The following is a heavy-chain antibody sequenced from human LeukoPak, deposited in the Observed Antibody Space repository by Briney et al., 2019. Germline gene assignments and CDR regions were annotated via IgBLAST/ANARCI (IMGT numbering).Heavy chain of an antibody. CDR2: ISAYNGNT. CDR1: GYTFTNYD. CDR3: ARGAIAVAGNWIDP. J-gene: IGHJ5*02. Sequence: ASVKVSCKASGYTFTNYDINWVRQAPGQGLEWMGWISAYNGNTNYAQKLQGRVTMTTDTSTSTAYMELRSLRLDDTAVYYCARGAIAVAGNWIDPWGQGTLVTVSS. V-gene: IGHV1-18*01. D-gene: IGHD6-19*01.